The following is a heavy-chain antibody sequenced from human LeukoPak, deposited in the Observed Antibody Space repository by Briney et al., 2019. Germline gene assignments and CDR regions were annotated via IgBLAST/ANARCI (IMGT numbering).Heavy chain of an antibody. J-gene: IGHJ6*02. CDR3: ARDSGWEPRYYGMDV. Sequence: ASVTVSCKASGGTFSSYAISWVRQAPGQGLEWMGRIIPILGIANYAQKFQGRVTITADKSTSTAYMELSSLRSEDTAVYYCARDSGWEPRYYGMDVWGQGTTVTVSS. D-gene: IGHD1-26*01. CDR1: GGTFSSYA. V-gene: IGHV1-69*04. CDR2: IIPILGIA.